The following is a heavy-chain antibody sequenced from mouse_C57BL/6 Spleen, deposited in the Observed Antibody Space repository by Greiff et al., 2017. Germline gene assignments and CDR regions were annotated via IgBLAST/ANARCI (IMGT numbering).Heavy chain of an antibody. D-gene: IGHD1-1*01. CDR1: GYTFTGYG. V-gene: IGHV1-81*01. CDR3: ARDYGSSYGY. CDR2: IYPRSGNT. Sequence: VQLKESGAELARPGASVKLSCKASGYTFTGYGISWVKQRTGQGLEWIGEIYPRSGNTYYNEKFKGKATLTADKSSSTAYMELRSLTSEDSAVYFCARDYGSSYGYWGQGTTLTVSS. J-gene: IGHJ2*01.